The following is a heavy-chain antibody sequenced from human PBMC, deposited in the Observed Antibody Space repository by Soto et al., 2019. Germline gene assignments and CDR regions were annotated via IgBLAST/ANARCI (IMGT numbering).Heavy chain of an antibody. CDR3: AKRRGDHSNYSWGLDV. J-gene: IGHJ6*02. CDR1: GFTFRNYG. D-gene: IGHD4-4*01. V-gene: IGHV3-30*18. Sequence: QVQLVESGGGVVQPGRSLRLSCAASGFTFRNYGMHWVRQAPGKGLVWVTVISYDGSHKYYADSVKGRFTISRDNSKNTVYLEMNSLRDEHTAVYYCAKRRGDHSNYSWGLDVWGQGTTVTVSS. CDR2: ISYDGSHK.